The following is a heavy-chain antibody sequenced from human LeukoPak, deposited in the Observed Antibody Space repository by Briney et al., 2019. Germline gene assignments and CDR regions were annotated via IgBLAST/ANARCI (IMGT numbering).Heavy chain of an antibody. J-gene: IGHJ6*02. Sequence: GGSLRLSCAASGFTFSYYAMSWVRQAPGKGLEWVSAISGSGGSTYYADSVKGRFTISRDNSKNTLYLQMNSLRAEDTAVYYCARARILRYFDWFRTAMDVRGQGTTVTVSS. CDR1: GFTFSYYA. CDR3: ARARILRYFDWFRTAMDV. V-gene: IGHV3-23*01. CDR2: ISGSGGST. D-gene: IGHD3-9*01.